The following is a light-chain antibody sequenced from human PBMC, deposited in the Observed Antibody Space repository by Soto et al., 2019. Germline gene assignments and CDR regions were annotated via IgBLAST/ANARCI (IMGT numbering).Light chain of an antibody. Sequence: QSSLTQPPSASGSPGRSVTISCTGTSSDVGGYSYVSWYQQHPGKAPKLMIYEVTKRPSGVPDRFSASKSGNTASLTVSGLQAEDEADYYCSSYAGSNNFVFGPGTKVTVL. CDR1: SSDVGGYSY. J-gene: IGLJ1*01. V-gene: IGLV2-8*01. CDR3: SSYAGSNNFV. CDR2: EVT.